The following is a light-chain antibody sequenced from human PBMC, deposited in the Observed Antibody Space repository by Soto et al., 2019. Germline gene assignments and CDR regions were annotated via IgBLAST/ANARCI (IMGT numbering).Light chain of an antibody. CDR2: RTS. J-gene: IGKJ4*01. CDR1: LSVSSY. V-gene: IGKV3-15*01. CDR3: QQYNNWPRAT. Sequence: VLTQSPATLSLSPGERATLSCRASLSVSSYLAWHQQKPGQAPRLLMFRTSTRATGFPARFSAGGSGTDFNLTISSLQPEDFAIYHCQQYNNWPRATFGGGTKVDIK.